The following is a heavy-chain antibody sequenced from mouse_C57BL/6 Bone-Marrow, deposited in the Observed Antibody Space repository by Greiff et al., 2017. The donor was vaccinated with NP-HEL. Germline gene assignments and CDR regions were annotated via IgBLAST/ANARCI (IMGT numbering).Heavy chain of an antibody. CDR2: IYPGSGNT. J-gene: IGHJ4*01. CDR3: ARNHRLDAMDY. V-gene: IGHV1-66*01. D-gene: IGHD2-14*01. CDR1: GYSFTSYY. Sequence: VKLQESGPELVKPGASVKISCKASGYSFTSYYIHWVKQRPGQGLEWIGWIYPGSGNTKYNEKFKGKATLTADTSSSTAYLQLSSLTSEDSAVYYCARNHRLDAMDYWGQGTSVTVSS.